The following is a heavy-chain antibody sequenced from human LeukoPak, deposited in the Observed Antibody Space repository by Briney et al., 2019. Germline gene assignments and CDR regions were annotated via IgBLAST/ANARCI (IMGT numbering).Heavy chain of an antibody. CDR1: GGSISRYY. D-gene: IGHD3-22*01. CDR2: IYYSGST. J-gene: IGHJ3*02. Sequence: SETLSLTCTVSGGSISRYYWSWIRQPPGKWLEWIGYIYYSGSTDYNPSLKSRVTISVDTSKNQCSLKLSSVTAADTAVYYCASDLRLGYYDSSGYLVNAFDIWGQGTMVTVSS. CDR3: ASDLRLGYYDSSGYLVNAFDI. V-gene: IGHV4-59*01.